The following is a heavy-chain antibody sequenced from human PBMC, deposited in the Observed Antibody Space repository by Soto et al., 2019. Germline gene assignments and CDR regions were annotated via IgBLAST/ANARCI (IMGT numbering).Heavy chain of an antibody. CDR1: GGTFSSYA. V-gene: IGHV1-69*01. Sequence: QVQLVQSGAEVKKPGSSVKVSCKASGGTFSSYAISWVRQAPGQGLEWMGGIIPIFGTANYAQKFQGRVTITADESTSTAYMELSSLRSEDTAVYYCARGPQNRRYYYYYGMDVWGQGTTVTVSS. CDR3: ARGPQNRRYYYYYGMDV. J-gene: IGHJ6*02. CDR2: IIPIFGTA.